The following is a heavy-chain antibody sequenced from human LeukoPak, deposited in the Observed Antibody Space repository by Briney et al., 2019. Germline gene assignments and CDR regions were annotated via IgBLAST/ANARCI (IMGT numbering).Heavy chain of an antibody. J-gene: IGHJ6*02. Sequence: SETLSLTCSVSGGSITSLYWSWVRQPPGKGLEYVGYVHQTGVTNYNPSLRGRVTVSMDASKNQFSLKLNSVTAADTAVYYCVRSATIAVFRYGMDVWGQGTTVTVSS. CDR3: VRSATIAVFRYGMDV. CDR2: VHQTGVT. D-gene: IGHD5-24*01. V-gene: IGHV4-59*11. CDR1: GGSITSLY.